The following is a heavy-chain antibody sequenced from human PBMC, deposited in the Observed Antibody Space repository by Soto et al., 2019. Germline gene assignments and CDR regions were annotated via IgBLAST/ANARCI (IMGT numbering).Heavy chain of an antibody. CDR2: ISAYNGNT. Sequence: QVQLVQSGAEVKKPGASVKVSCKASGYTFTSYGISWVRQAPGQGLEWMGWISAYNGNTNYAQKLQGIVTMTTDTSTSTAYMELMSRISDDTAVYYCARDRPTVRAAHYYYGMDVWGQGTTVTVSS. CDR3: ARDRPTVRAAHYYYGMDV. J-gene: IGHJ6*02. D-gene: IGHD2-15*01. V-gene: IGHV1-18*01. CDR1: GYTFTSYG.